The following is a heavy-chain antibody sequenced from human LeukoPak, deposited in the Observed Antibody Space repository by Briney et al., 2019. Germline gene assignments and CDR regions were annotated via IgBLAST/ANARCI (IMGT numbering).Heavy chain of an antibody. CDR3: TSQYSSGWSEFDF. J-gene: IGHJ4*02. Sequence: GGSLRLSCAASGFTFSSYAMSWVRQAPGKGLEWVGFIRSKAYGGTTEYAASVKGRFTISRDDSKSIAYLQMNSLKTEDTAVYYCTSQYSSGWSEFDFWGQGTLVTVSS. V-gene: IGHV3-49*04. CDR1: GFTFSSYA. CDR2: IRSKAYGGTT. D-gene: IGHD6-19*01.